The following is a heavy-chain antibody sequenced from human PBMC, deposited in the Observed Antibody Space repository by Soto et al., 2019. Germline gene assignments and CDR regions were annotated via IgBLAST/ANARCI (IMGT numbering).Heavy chain of an antibody. Sequence: EVQLLESGGGLVQPGGSLRLSCAASGSTFSSYAMSWVRQAPGKGLEWVSAISGSGGSTYYADSVKGRFTISRDNSKNTLYLQMNSLRAEDTAVYYCAKGPDIVVVVAAFAGAFDIWGQGTMVTVSS. D-gene: IGHD2-15*01. CDR3: AKGPDIVVVVAAFAGAFDI. J-gene: IGHJ3*02. CDR2: ISGSGGST. CDR1: GSTFSSYA. V-gene: IGHV3-23*01.